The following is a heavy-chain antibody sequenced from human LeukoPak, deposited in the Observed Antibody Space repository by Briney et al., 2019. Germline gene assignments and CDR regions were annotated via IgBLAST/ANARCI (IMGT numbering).Heavy chain of an antibody. D-gene: IGHD6-13*01. J-gene: IGHJ4*02. CDR3: ASYSSSWPRPFDY. Sequence: GSSVKVSRKASGGTFSSYTISWLRQAPGQGLEWMGRIIPILGIANYAQKFQGRATITADKSTSTAYMELSSLRSEDTAVYYCASYSSSWPRPFDYWGQGTLVTVSS. CDR1: GGTFSSYT. CDR2: IIPILGIA. V-gene: IGHV1-69*02.